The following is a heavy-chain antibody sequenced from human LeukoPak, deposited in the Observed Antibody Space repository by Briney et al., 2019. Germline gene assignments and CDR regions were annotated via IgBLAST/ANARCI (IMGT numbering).Heavy chain of an antibody. D-gene: IGHD1-26*01. V-gene: IGHV3-66*01. J-gene: IGHJ6*02. CDR1: GFLVSNNY. Sequence: GGSLRLSCAASGFLVSNNYMSWARQAPGKGLEWVAILSSRGTTNYADSVKGRFSISRDNSQNTLYLQMNSLRAEDTAVYYCATRGRSGYYYGMDVWGQGTLVTVSS. CDR2: LSSRGTT. CDR3: ATRGRSGYYYGMDV.